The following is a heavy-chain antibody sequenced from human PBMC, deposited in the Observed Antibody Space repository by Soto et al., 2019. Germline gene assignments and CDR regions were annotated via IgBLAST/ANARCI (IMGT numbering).Heavy chain of an antibody. Sequence: GGSLRLSCAASGSTFINYWMGWVRQAPGKGLEWVANIKEDGSERNYVDSVKGRFTISRDNAENSPYLQMNSLRAEDTAVYYCASARHIGPWGQGTLVTVSS. CDR3: ASARHIGP. CDR1: GSTFINYW. J-gene: IGHJ5*02. V-gene: IGHV3-7*01. CDR2: IKEDGSER. D-gene: IGHD2-21*01.